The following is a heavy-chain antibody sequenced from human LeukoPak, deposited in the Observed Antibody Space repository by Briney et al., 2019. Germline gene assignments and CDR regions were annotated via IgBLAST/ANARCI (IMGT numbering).Heavy chain of an antibody. CDR2: IRGSGEST. CDR1: GFIFNTYA. J-gene: IGHJ4*02. Sequence: GGSLRLSCAASGFIFNTYAMSWVRQAPGKGLEWVSTIRGSGESTHYADSVQGRFTISRDNSLYTVYLQMDSLRGDDTAVYYCAKDRITYTTSPGELSHWGQGTLVTVSS. V-gene: IGHV3-23*01. D-gene: IGHD3-10*01. CDR3: AKDRITYTTSPGELSH.